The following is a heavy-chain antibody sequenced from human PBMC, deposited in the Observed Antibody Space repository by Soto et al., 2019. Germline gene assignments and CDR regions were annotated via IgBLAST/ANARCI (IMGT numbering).Heavy chain of an antibody. CDR1: GYSFTSYW. J-gene: IGHJ6*02. D-gene: IGHD4-17*01. V-gene: IGHV5-51*01. Sequence: PGESLKISCKGSGYSFTSYWIGWVRQMPGKGLEWMGIIYPGDSDTRYSPSFQGQVTISADKSISTAYLQWSSLKASDTATYYCATPLYGDYVAWDYYGMDVWGQGTTVTVSS. CDR3: ATPLYGDYVAWDYYGMDV. CDR2: IYPGDSDT.